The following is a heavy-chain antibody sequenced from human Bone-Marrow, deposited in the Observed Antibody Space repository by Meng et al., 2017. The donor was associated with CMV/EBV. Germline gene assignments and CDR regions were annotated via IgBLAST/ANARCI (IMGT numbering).Heavy chain of an antibody. CDR1: GFTFSSYS. Sequence: GGSLRLSCAASGFTFSSYSMDWVRQAPGKGLEWVSSISSSSRYIYYADSVKGRFTISRDNTKNSLYLQMNSLRAEDTAVYYCVREPDYYGMDVWGQGNTVTVAS. V-gene: IGHV3-21*01. CDR3: VREPDYYGMDV. J-gene: IGHJ6*02. CDR2: ISSSSRYI.